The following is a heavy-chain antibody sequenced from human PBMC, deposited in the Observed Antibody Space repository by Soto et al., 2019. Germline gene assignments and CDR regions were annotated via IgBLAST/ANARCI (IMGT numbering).Heavy chain of an antibody. CDR3: ASDRSGDSLPYYFDY. D-gene: IGHD4-17*01. Sequence: EVQLVESGGGLVKPGGSLRLSCAASGFTFSSYSMNWVRQAPGKGLEWVSSISSSSSYIYYADSVKGRFTISRDNAKNSLYLQMNSLRAEDTAVYYCASDRSGDSLPYYFDYWGQGTLVTVSS. CDR1: GFTFSSYS. J-gene: IGHJ4*02. V-gene: IGHV3-21*01. CDR2: ISSSSSYI.